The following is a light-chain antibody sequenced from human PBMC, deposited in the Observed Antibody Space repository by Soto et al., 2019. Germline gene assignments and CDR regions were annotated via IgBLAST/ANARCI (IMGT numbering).Light chain of an antibody. CDR2: GAS. CDR1: QAISSN. Sequence: EIVMTQFPATLSVSPGERATLSCRANQAISSNLAWYQQKPGQAPRLLIYGASTRATGIPARFSGSGSGTEFTLTISSLQSEDFALYYCQQYNNWPPITFGQGTRLEI. J-gene: IGKJ5*01. V-gene: IGKV3-15*01. CDR3: QQYNNWPPIT.